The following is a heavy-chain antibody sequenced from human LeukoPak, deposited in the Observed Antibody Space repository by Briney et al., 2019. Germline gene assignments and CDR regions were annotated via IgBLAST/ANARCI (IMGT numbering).Heavy chain of an antibody. J-gene: IGHJ4*02. Sequence: GGSLRLSCAASGFTFSAYGMSWVRQSPGQGLEWVSGISANGSITFYARSVRGRFTISRDNPQNTVYLQMNSLRAEDTAVYYCAGSAYYRDFDYWGQGTLVTVSS. CDR2: ISANGSIT. D-gene: IGHD3-22*01. CDR3: AGSAYYRDFDY. CDR1: GFTFSAYG. V-gene: IGHV3-23*01.